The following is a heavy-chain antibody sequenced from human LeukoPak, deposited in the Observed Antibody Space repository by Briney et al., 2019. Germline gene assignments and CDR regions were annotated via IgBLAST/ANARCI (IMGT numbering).Heavy chain of an antibody. J-gene: IGHJ4*02. CDR1: GGSFSGYY. D-gene: IGHD1-26*01. CDR2: INHSGST. Sequence: SETLSLTCAVYGGSFSGYYWSWIRQPPGKGLEWIGEINHSGSTNYNPSLKSRVTISVDTSKNQFSLKLSSVTAADTAVYYCARYFVGLRIVGATWGRFDYWGQGTLVTVSS. CDR3: ARYFVGLRIVGATWGRFDY. V-gene: IGHV4-34*01.